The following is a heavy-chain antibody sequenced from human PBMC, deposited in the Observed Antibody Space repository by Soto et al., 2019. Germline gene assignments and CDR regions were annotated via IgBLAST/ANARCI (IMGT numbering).Heavy chain of an antibody. CDR3: ARDRGPGYYGSGSYYKGVDAFDI. CDR2: ISAYNGNT. Sequence: ASVKVSCKASGYTFTSYGISWVRQAPGQGLEWMGWISAYNGNTNYAQTFQGRVTMTTDTSTSTVYMELSSLRSEDTAVYYCARDRGPGYYGSGSYYKGVDAFDIWGQGTMVTVSS. CDR1: GYTFTSYG. V-gene: IGHV1-18*01. D-gene: IGHD3-10*01. J-gene: IGHJ3*02.